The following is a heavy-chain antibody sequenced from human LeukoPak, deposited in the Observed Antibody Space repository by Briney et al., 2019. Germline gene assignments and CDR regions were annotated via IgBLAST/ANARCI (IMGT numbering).Heavy chain of an antibody. CDR1: GGSINSGANY. CDR3: AREAYNWNVDAFDI. Sequence: SETLSLTCTVSGGSINSGANYWAWISQPPGKGLEWIGTIYYSGSTYYNPSLNSRFTMSLDTSKNQFSLKLSSVTAADTAVYYCAREAYNWNVDAFDIWGQGTMVTVSS. V-gene: IGHV4-39*07. CDR2: IYYSGST. D-gene: IGHD1-20*01. J-gene: IGHJ3*02.